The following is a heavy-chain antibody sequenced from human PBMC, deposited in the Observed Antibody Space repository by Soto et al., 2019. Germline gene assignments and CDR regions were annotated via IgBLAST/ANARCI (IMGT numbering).Heavy chain of an antibody. CDR1: GGSISSYY. CDR3: ARHLDGGYPGGAFDI. Sequence: QVKLQESGPGLVKPSETLSLTCTVSGGSISSYYWSWIRQPPGKGLEWIGYIHYSGSTNYNPSLKSRVTIAVDTAKNQFSLKLSSVTAADTAVYYCARHLDGGYPGGAFDIWGQGTMVTVSS. V-gene: IGHV4-59*08. J-gene: IGHJ3*02. CDR2: IHYSGST. D-gene: IGHD4-17*01.